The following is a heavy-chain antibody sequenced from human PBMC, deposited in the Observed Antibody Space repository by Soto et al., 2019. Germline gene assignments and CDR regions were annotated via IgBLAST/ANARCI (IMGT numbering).Heavy chain of an antibody. CDR3: AKDWGGGYCSGGSCRVDY. D-gene: IGHD2-15*01. CDR2: ISYDGSNK. V-gene: IGHV3-30*18. Sequence: QVQLVESGGGVVQPGRSLRLSCAASGFTFSSYGMHWVRQAPGKGLEWVAVISYDGSNKYYADSVKGRFTISRDNSKNALYLQMNSLRAEDTAVYYCAKDWGGGYCSGGSCRVDYWGQGTLVTVSS. CDR1: GFTFSSYG. J-gene: IGHJ4*02.